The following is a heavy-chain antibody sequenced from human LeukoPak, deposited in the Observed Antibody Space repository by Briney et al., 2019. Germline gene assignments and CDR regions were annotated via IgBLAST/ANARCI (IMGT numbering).Heavy chain of an antibody. CDR1: IFILRLYT. V-gene: IGHV3-21*01. D-gene: IGHD3-3*01. J-gene: IGHJ4*02. CDR2: ISSGSHYI. Sequence: GGSLRLSCGASIFILRLYTMLGLRQAPGKGLEWVSSISSGSHYIYYADSVKGRFTISRDNTKNSLFLQMSSLRAEDTTVYYCARDHCDFAVVRGKGTLVTVSS. CDR3: ARDHCDFAVV.